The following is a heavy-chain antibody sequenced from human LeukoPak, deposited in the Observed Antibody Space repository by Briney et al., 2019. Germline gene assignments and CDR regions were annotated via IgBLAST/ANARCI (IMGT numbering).Heavy chain of an antibody. CDR1: GFTFSTYG. D-gene: IGHD6-13*01. V-gene: IGHV3-33*06. J-gene: IGHJ4*02. CDR3: AKDAPAYSSSWYHFDY. Sequence: GRSLRLSCAASGFTFSTYGMHWVRQAPGKGLEWVAVIWSDGSNTYYADSVKGRFTISRDNSKNTLYLQMNSLRAEDTAVYYCAKDAPAYSSSWYHFDYWGQGTLVTVSS. CDR2: IWSDGSNT.